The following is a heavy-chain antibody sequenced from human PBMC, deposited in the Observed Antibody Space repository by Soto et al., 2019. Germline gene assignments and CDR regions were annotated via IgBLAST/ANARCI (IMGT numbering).Heavy chain of an antibody. D-gene: IGHD6-19*01. V-gene: IGHV3-23*01. CDR1: GFTFSSYA. CDR3: AKARGLVLYYGMDV. CDR2: ISGSGGST. J-gene: IGHJ6*02. Sequence: GGSLRLSCAASGFTFSSYAMSWVRQAPGKGLEWVSAISGSGGSTYYADSVKGRFTISRDNSKNTLYLQMNSLRAEDTAVYYCAKARGLVLYYGMDVWGQGTTVTVSS.